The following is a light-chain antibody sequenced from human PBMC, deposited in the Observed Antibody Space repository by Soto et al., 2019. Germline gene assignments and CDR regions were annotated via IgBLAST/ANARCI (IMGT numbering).Light chain of an antibody. Sequence: DIVMTQSPLSLPVTPGEPASISCRSSQSLLHSNGYNYLDWYLQKPGQSPQLLIYLGSNRASGVPDRFSGSGSGTEFTLKISRVEAEDVGVYYCMQALETPPWTFGQGTKVEIK. CDR3: MQALETPPWT. CDR1: QSLLHSNGYNY. V-gene: IGKV2-28*01. CDR2: LGS. J-gene: IGKJ1*01.